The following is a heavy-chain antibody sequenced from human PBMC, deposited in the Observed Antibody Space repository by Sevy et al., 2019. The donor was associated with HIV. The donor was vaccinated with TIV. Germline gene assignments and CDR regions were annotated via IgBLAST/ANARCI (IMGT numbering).Heavy chain of an antibody. D-gene: IGHD3-10*01. V-gene: IGHV3-9*01. CDR1: GFTFDEFA. J-gene: IGHJ6*02. Sequence: GGPLRLSCAASGFTFDEFAMHWVRQVPGKGLEWVSGINWDSGAIGYADSVKGRFTTSRDNAKKSLYLQMNSLRGEDTALYYCAKDIRYSYGRGMDVWGQGTTVTVSS. CDR2: INWDSGAI. CDR3: AKDIRYSYGRGMDV.